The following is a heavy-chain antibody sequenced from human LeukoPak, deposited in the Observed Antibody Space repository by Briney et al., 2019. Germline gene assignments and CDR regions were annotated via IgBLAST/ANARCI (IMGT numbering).Heavy chain of an antibody. Sequence: GGSLRLSCAASGFTFSNYAMSWVRQAPGKGLEWVSAISGSGGSTYYADSMKGRFTISRDNSKNTLYLQMNSLRADDTAVYYCAKGPSSGSGYYWGQGTLVTVSS. CDR3: AKGPSSGSGYY. J-gene: IGHJ4*02. D-gene: IGHD3-22*01. V-gene: IGHV3-23*01. CDR1: GFTFSNYA. CDR2: ISGSGGST.